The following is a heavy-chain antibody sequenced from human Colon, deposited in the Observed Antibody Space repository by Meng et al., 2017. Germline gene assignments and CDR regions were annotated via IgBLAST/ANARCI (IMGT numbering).Heavy chain of an antibody. V-gene: IGHV1-2*06. CDR3: ARRPPDYGDYNWFDP. CDR2: INPHSGAT. J-gene: IGHJ5*02. Sequence: QVQLVQSGAEVKRPGASVKVSCKASGYSFSGYYIHWVRQAPGQGLEWVGRINPHSGATNYAEKFQGRVTMTSDTSMSTAYMEVTRLTSDDTAVYYCARRPPDYGDYNWFDPWGQGTLVTVSS. D-gene: IGHD4-17*01. CDR1: GYSFSGYY.